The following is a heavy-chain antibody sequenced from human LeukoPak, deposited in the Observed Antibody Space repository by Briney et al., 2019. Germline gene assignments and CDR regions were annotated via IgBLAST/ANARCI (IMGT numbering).Heavy chain of an antibody. D-gene: IGHD2-21*01. CDR2: IYYSGTT. Sequence: SETLSLTCTVSGGSISSDNYYWGWIRQPPGKGLEWIGSIYYSGTTYYNPSLKSRVTISPETSKNQFSLKLSSVTAADTAVYYCARGIAGFAYWGQGTLVTVSS. J-gene: IGHJ1*01. V-gene: IGHV4-39*01. CDR1: GGSISSDNYY. CDR3: ARGIAGFAY.